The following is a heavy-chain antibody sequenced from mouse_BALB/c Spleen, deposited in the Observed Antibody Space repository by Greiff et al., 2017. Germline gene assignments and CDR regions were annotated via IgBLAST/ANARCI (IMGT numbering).Heavy chain of an antibody. V-gene: IGHV5-9-4*01. D-gene: IGHD2-1*01. CDR1: GFTFSSYA. CDR2: ISSGGSYT. Sequence: EVQVVESGGGLVKPGGSLKLSCAASGFTFSSYAMPWVRQSPEQRLEWVAEISSGGSYTYYPDTVTGRFTISRDNAKNTLYLEMSRLRSEDTAMYYCARDYGNYFDYWGQGTTLTVSS. CDR3: ARDYGNYFDY. J-gene: IGHJ2*01.